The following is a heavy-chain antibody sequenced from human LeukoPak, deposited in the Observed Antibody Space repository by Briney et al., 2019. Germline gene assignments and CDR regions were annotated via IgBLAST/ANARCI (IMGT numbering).Heavy chain of an antibody. J-gene: IGHJ4*02. D-gene: IGHD2-2*01. Sequence: GGSLRLSCAASGFTVSSNYMSWVRQAPGKGLEWVSVIYSGGSTYYADSVKGRFTISRDNSKNTLYLQMNSLRAEDTAVYYCAKDYGSKIVVVPAAMTGRIFDYWGQGTLVTVSS. CDR1: GFTVSSNY. CDR3: AKDYGSKIVVVPAAMTGRIFDY. CDR2: IYSGGST. V-gene: IGHV3-53*01.